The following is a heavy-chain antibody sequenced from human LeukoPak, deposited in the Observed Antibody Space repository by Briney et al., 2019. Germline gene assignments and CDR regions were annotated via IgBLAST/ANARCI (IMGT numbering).Heavy chain of an antibody. D-gene: IGHD2-2*01. CDR1: GFTFSSYS. V-gene: IGHV3-21*01. Sequence: SGGSLRLSCAASGFTFSSYSMNWVRQAPGKGLEWVSSISSSSSYIYYADPVKGRFTISRDNAKNSLYLQMNSLRAEDTAVYYCARGAQLLDWYFDLWGRGTLVTVSS. CDR2: ISSSSSYI. CDR3: ARGAQLLDWYFDL. J-gene: IGHJ2*01.